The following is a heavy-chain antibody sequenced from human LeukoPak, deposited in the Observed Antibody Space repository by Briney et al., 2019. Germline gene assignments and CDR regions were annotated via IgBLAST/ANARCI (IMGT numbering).Heavy chain of an antibody. Sequence: VASVKVSCKASGYTFTGYYMHWVRQAPGQGLEWMGWINPNSGGTNYAQKFQGRVTMTRDTSISTAYMELSRLRSDDMAVYYCARVSVPLGAFDIWGQGTMVTVSS. J-gene: IGHJ3*02. D-gene: IGHD7-27*01. V-gene: IGHV1-2*02. CDR1: GYTFTGYY. CDR2: INPNSGGT. CDR3: ARVSVPLGAFDI.